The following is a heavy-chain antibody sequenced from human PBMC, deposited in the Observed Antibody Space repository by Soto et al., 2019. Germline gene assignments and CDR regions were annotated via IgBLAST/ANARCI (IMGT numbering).Heavy chain of an antibody. D-gene: IGHD3-3*01. CDR1: GFTFDDYT. CDR3: AKDLCSGYDMDV. Sequence: PGGSLRLSCAASGFTFDDYTMHWVRQAPGKGLEWVSLISWDSGSTYYADSVKGRFTISRDNAKNSLYLQMNSLRAEDTAVFYRAKDLCSGYDMDVWGKGTTVTVSS. CDR2: ISWDSGST. J-gene: IGHJ6*03. V-gene: IGHV3-43*01.